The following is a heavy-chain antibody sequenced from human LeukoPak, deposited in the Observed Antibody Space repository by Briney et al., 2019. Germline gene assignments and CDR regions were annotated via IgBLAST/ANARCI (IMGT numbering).Heavy chain of an antibody. V-gene: IGHV3-23*01. Sequence: GGSLRLSCAASGFTFSSYAMSWVRQAPGKGLEWVSAISGSGGSTFYTDSVKGRFTISRDNSKNTLYLQMNSLRAEDTAVYYCVRDDDRPDNGLDYWGQGTLVTVSS. J-gene: IGHJ4*02. CDR2: ISGSGGST. CDR1: GFTFSSYA. D-gene: IGHD3-22*01. CDR3: VRDDDRPDNGLDY.